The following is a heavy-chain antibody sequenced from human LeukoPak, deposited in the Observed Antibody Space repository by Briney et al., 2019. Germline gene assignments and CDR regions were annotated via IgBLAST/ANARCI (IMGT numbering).Heavy chain of an antibody. Sequence: SETLSLTCTVSGGSISSGSYYWSWIRQPAGKGLEWIGRIYTSGSTNYNPSLKSRVTISVDTSKNQFSLKLSSVTAADTAVYYCARPDCSGGSCYSSWFDPWGQGTLVTVSS. CDR1: GGSISSGSYY. CDR3: ARPDCSGGSCYSSWFDP. CDR2: IYTSGST. V-gene: IGHV4-61*02. D-gene: IGHD2-15*01. J-gene: IGHJ5*02.